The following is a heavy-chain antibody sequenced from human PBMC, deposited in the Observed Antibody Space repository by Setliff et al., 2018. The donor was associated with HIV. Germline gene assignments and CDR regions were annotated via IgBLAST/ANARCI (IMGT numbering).Heavy chain of an antibody. J-gene: IGHJ3*02. D-gene: IGHD3-16*02. V-gene: IGHV3-66*02. Sequence: GGSLRLSCAASGFTVSSNYMSWVRQAPGKGLEWVSVIYSGGSTYYADSVKGRFTISRDNSKNTLYLQMNSLRAEDTAVYYCARTRYDYVWGSYRLDAFDIWGQGTMVTVS. CDR3: ARTRYDYVWGSYRLDAFDI. CDR1: GFTVSSNY. CDR2: IYSGGST.